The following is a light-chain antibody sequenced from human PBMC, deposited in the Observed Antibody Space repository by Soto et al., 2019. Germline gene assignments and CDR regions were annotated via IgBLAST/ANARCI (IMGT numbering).Light chain of an antibody. V-gene: IGKV3-20*01. J-gene: IGKJ5*01. CDR3: QQYGTAPIT. CDR1: QSVASGH. CDR2: DAS. Sequence: EILLTQSPRTLSLPPGERATLSCKASQSVASGHLAWYQQTPGQAPRLLVSDASSRATGIPDRFSGSASGTDFTLTISRLEPEDSAMYYCQQYGTAPITFGQGALLEIK.